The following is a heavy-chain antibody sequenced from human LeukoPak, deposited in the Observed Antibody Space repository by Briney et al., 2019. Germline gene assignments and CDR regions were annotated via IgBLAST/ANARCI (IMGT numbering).Heavy chain of an antibody. D-gene: IGHD4-23*01. J-gene: IGHJ5*02. V-gene: IGHV1-18*01. CDR1: GYTFTSYG. CDR3: ARDNSVEDIAWWFDP. CDR2: ISAYNGNT. Sequence: ASVKVSCKASGYTFTSYGISWVRQAPGQGLEWMGWISAYNGNTNYAQKLQGRVTMTTDTSTSTAYMELSSLRSEDTAVYYCARDNSVEDIAWWFDPWGQGTLVTVSP.